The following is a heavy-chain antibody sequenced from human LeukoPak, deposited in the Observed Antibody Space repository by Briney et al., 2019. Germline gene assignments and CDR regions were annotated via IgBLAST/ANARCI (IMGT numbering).Heavy chain of an antibody. V-gene: IGHV3-33*01. Sequence: PGGSLRLSCAASGLTFSAFGMHWVRQAPGKGLEWLSIIYFDGSKKYYADSVKGRFTISRDNSKNTLYLHMHGLRAEDTAVYYCARGSESYFQPHFDYWGQGTLVTVSS. CDR2: IYFDGSKK. CDR1: GLTFSAFG. CDR3: ARGSESYFQPHFDY. J-gene: IGHJ4*02. D-gene: IGHD1-26*01.